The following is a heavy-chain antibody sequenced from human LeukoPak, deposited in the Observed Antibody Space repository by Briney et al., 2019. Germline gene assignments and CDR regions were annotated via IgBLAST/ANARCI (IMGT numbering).Heavy chain of an antibody. Sequence: GASVKASCKASGGTFSSYAISWVRQAPGQGLEWMGGIIPIFGTANYAQKFQGRVTITTDESTSTAYMELSSLRSEDTAVYYCAREQLGEVVYNWFDPWGQGTLVTVSS. CDR2: IIPIFGTA. J-gene: IGHJ5*02. CDR3: AREQLGEVVYNWFDP. CDR1: GGTFSSYA. D-gene: IGHD2-8*02. V-gene: IGHV1-69*05.